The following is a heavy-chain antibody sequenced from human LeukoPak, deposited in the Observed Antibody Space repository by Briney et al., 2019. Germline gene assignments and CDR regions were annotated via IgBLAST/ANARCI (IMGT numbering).Heavy chain of an antibody. V-gene: IGHV4-59*01. Sequence: SETLSLTCTVSGGSISSYYWSWIRQPPGKGLEWIGYIYYSGSTNYNPSLKSRVTISVDTSKNQFSLKLSSVTAADTAVYYCARRGKLPSYFDYWGQGTLVTVSS. J-gene: IGHJ4*02. D-gene: IGHD1-26*01. CDR3: ARRGKLPSYFDY. CDR1: GGSISSYY. CDR2: IYYSGST.